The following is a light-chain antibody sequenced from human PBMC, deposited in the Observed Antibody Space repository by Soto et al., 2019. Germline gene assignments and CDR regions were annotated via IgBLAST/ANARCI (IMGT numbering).Light chain of an antibody. CDR2: KTS. CDR3: QHYNDYSWT. J-gene: IGKJ1*01. Sequence: DIHMTQSPSTLSASVGDRVTITCRASQSISVWLAWYQQKPGKAPNLLIYKTSSLETGVPSRFSGSRSGTEFTLTISSLQPDDFATYYCQHYNDYSWTFGQGTKVEIK. V-gene: IGKV1-5*03. CDR1: QSISVW.